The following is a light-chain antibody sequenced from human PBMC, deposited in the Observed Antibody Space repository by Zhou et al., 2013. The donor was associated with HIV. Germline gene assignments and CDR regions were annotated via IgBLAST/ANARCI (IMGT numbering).Light chain of an antibody. CDR3: QQYGTSLT. CDR1: QSVRSN. V-gene: IGKV3-15*01. CDR2: GAS. Sequence: EIVMTQSPATLSVSPGERATLSCRASQSVRSNLAWYQQKLGQAPRLLIYGASTRATGIPARFSGSGSGTDFTLTISSLQSEDFAVYYCQQYGTSLTFGGGTKVEIK. J-gene: IGKJ4*01.